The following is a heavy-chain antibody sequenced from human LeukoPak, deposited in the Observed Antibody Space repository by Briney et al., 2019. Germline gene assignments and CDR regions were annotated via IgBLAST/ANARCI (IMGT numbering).Heavy chain of an antibody. V-gene: IGHV1-46*01. CDR1: GYXFTNYY. CDR2: INPSSGGA. Sequence: ASVKVSCKASGYXFTNYYMHWARQAPGQGLEWMGIINPSSGGATYAQKFQGRVTMTRDTFTSTVYMELSSLRSEDTAVYYCARDGNYYGSGAGPDSWFDPWGQGTLVTVSS. D-gene: IGHD3-10*01. J-gene: IGHJ5*02. CDR3: ARDGNYYGSGAGPDSWFDP.